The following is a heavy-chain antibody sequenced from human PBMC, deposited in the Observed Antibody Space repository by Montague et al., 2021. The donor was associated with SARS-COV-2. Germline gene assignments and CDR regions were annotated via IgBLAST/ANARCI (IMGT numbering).Heavy chain of an antibody. V-gene: IGHV4-59*01. D-gene: IGHD2-15*01. CDR3: ARALYCSGGSCYPNWFDP. CDR2: KKNSGST. J-gene: IGHJ5*02. Sequence: IRQRRVKEVVFILEKKNSGSTNYNPSLKSRVTISVDTSKNQFSLKLSSVTAADTAVYYCARALYCSGGSCYPNWFDPGGQGTLGTVSA.